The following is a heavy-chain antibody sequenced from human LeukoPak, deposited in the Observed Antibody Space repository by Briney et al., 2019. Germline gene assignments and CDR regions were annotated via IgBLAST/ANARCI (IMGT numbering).Heavy chain of an antibody. V-gene: IGHV3-30*18. Sequence: SGGSLRLSCAASGFTFSSYGMHWVRQAPGKGLEWVAVISYDGSNKYYADSVKGRFTISRDSSKNTLYLQMNSLRAEDTAVYYCAKGTIYYDSTVGAFDIWGPGAMVTVSS. CDR1: GFTFSSYG. CDR3: AKGTIYYDSTVGAFDI. J-gene: IGHJ3*02. CDR2: ISYDGSNK. D-gene: IGHD3-22*01.